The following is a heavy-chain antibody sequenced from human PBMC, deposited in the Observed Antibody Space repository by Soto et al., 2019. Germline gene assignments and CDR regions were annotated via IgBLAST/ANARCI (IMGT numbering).Heavy chain of an antibody. CDR3: ARDRGYSYGSKFDY. Sequence: GGSLRLSCAASGFTFSSYSMNWVRQAPGKGLEWVSSISSSSSYIYYADSVKGRFTISRDNAKNSLYLQMNSLRAEDTAVYYCARDRGYSYGSKFDYWGQGTLVTVSS. J-gene: IGHJ4*02. CDR1: GFTFSSYS. CDR2: ISSSSSYI. V-gene: IGHV3-21*01. D-gene: IGHD5-18*01.